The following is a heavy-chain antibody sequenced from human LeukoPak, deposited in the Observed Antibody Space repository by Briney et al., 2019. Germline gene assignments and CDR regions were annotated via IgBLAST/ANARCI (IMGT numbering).Heavy chain of an antibody. CDR3: ARTQYCSGATCYSPELFDS. CDR2: IFHGGNT. J-gene: IGHJ4*02. Sequence: PSETLSLTCAVYGYSISSGCHWGWLRQSPGKGLEWIWRIFHGGNTYYNPSLKSRVTISVYTSMNQFSLRVTSVTAADTAVYYCARTQYCSGATCYSPELFDSWGQGTLVTVSS. CDR1: GYSISSGCH. V-gene: IGHV4-38-2*01. D-gene: IGHD2-15*01.